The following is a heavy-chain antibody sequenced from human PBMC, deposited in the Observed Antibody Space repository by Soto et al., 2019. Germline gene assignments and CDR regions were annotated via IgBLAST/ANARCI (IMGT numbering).Heavy chain of an antibody. CDR3: ARAVRRAAAGTNGMDV. D-gene: IGHD6-13*01. CDR1: GGSISSGGYY. CDR2: IYYSGST. Sequence: SSETLSLTCTVSGGSISSGGYYWSWIRQHPGKGLEWIGYIYYSGSTYYNPSLKSRVTISVDTSKNQFSLKLSSVTAADTAVYYCARAVRRAAAGTNGMDVWGQGTTVTVSS. V-gene: IGHV4-31*03. J-gene: IGHJ6*02.